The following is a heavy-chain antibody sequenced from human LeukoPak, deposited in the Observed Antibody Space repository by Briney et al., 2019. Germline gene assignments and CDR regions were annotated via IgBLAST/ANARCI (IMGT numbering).Heavy chain of an antibody. CDR2: ISRSSNYK. D-gene: IGHD3-22*01. Sequence: GGTLRLSCAASGFTFSSYSKNWARQAPGKGLEWVSSISRSSNYKYYADSVNGRFTISRDIAKNSLYLQKSSLRAEDTALYFCASARYDSSGYYVIIGYWGQGTLVTVSS. CDR3: ASARYDSSGYYVIIGY. CDR1: GFTFSSYS. V-gene: IGHV3-21*01. J-gene: IGHJ4*02.